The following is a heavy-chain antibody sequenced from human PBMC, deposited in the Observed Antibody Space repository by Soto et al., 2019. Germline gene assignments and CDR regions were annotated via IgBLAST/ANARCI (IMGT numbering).Heavy chain of an antibody. CDR2: VSHDGGNT. J-gene: IGHJ4*02. CDR1: GFTFSSYG. Sequence: GGSLRLSCGASGFTFSSYGMHWVRQAPGKGLEWVAVVSHDGGNTHYADSVKGRFTISRDSSKNTVSLEMTSLRAEDTAVYYCAKGGRQWLVTSDFNYWGQGALVTVSS. V-gene: IGHV3-30*18. CDR3: AKGGRQWLVTSDFNY. D-gene: IGHD6-19*01.